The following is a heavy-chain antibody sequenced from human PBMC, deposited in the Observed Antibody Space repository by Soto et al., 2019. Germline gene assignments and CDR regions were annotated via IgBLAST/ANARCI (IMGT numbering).Heavy chain of an antibody. CDR1: VGSISSSNW. J-gene: IGHJ6*02. V-gene: IGHV4-4*02. CDR3: AALTIAAAATGSYYYYGMDV. D-gene: IGHD6-13*01. CDR2: IYHSGST. Sequence: SEALSLTCAVSVGSISSSNWWSWVRQPPGKGLEWIGEIYHSGSTNYNPSLKSRVTISVDKSKNQFSLKLSSVTAADTAVYYCAALTIAAAATGSYYYYGMDVWGQGTTVTVSS.